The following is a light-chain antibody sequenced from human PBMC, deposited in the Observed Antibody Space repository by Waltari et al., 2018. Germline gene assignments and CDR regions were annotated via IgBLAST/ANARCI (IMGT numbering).Light chain of an antibody. CDR1: SLATYR. V-gene: IGLV3-21*02. CDR2: VDF. Sequence: SGVLSQPPSVSVAPGQTARITCGGFSLATYRVPWYQPKTGQAPVLVVHVDFGRPSGIPDRFSVSNVGDTATLTISRVEAGDEADYYCQVWDNISAHLVFGGGTKLTVL. J-gene: IGLJ2*01. CDR3: QVWDNISAHLV.